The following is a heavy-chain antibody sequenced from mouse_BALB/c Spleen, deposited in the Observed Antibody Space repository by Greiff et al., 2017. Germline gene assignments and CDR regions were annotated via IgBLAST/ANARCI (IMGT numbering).Heavy chain of an antibody. J-gene: IGHJ3*01. CDR2: IDPANGNT. CDR3: ARDGSGAWFAY. V-gene: IGHV14-3*02. CDR1: GFNIKDTY. D-gene: IGHD1-1*01. Sequence: EVQGVESGAELVKPGASVKLSCTASGFNIKDTYMYWVKQRPEQGLEWIGRIDPANGNTKYDPKFQGKATITADTSSNTAYLQLSSLTSEDTAVYYCARDGSGAWFAYWGQGTLVTVSA.